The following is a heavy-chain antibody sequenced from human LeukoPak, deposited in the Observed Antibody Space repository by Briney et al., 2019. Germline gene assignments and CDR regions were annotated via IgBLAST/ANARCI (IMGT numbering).Heavy chain of an antibody. D-gene: IGHD2-21*02. V-gene: IGHV1-46*01. J-gene: IGHJ3*02. CDR1: GYTFTTYY. CDR2: VNPSGGST. Sequence: GASVKVSCKASGYTFTTYYIHWVRQAPGQGLEWMGIVNPSGGSTSYAQKFQGRVTMTRDTSTSTVYMELSSLRSEDTAVYYCAREGCGGDCRAVWRAFDIWGQGTMVTVSS. CDR3: AREGCGGDCRAVWRAFDI.